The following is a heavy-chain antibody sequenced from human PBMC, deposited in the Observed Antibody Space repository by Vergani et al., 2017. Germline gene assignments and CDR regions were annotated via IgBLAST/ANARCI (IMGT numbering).Heavy chain of an antibody. CDR1: GFTFSSYG. V-gene: IGHV3-30*18. CDR2: ISYDGSNK. Sequence: QVQLVESGGGVVQPGRSLRLSCAASGFTFSSYGMHWVRQAPGKGLEWVAVISYDGSNKYYADSVKGRFTISRDKSKNTLYLQMNSLRDEDTAVYYCAKDWGEYCSSTSCYPGAAFDIWGQGTMVTVSS. J-gene: IGHJ3*02. D-gene: IGHD2-2*01. CDR3: AKDWGEYCSSTSCYPGAAFDI.